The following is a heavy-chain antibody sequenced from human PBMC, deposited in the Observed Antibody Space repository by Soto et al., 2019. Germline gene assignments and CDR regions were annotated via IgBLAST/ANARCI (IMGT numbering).Heavy chain of an antibody. D-gene: IGHD2-2*01. CDR3: ARRYCSSASCPRNYYGMDV. J-gene: IGHJ6*02. CDR2: IDPIDSYT. CDR1: GYNFASYW. Sequence: GESLKISCQGSGYNFASYWISWVRQMPGKGLEWMGRIDPIDSYTSYSPSFQGHVTISADKSISTAYLQWSSLKASDTAMYYCARRYCSSASCPRNYYGMDVWGQGTTVTVSS. V-gene: IGHV5-10-1*01.